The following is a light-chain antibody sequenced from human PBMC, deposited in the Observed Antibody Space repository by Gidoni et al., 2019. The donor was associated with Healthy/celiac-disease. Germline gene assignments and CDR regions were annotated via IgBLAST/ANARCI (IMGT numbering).Light chain of an antibody. CDR1: QTVSSSY. Sequence: EIVLTQSPGTLSLSPGERANRSCRASQTVSSSYLAWYQQKPGQAPRLLIYGASSRATGIPDRFSVSGSGTGFTLTISRLEPEHFAVYYCQQYGSSPRTFGQXTKVEIK. V-gene: IGKV3-20*01. J-gene: IGKJ1*01. CDR2: GAS. CDR3: QQYGSSPRT.